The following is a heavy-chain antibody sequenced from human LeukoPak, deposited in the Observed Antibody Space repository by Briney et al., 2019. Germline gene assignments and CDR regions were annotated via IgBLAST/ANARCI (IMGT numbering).Heavy chain of an antibody. CDR3: ARDGPNPLLTGYFADAFDI. J-gene: IGHJ3*02. D-gene: IGHD3-9*01. Sequence: SETLSLTCAVYGGSFSGYYWGWIRQPPGKGLEWIGSIYHSGSTYYNPSLKSRVTISVDTSKNQFSLKLSSVTAADTAVYYCARDGPNPLLTGYFADAFDIWGQGTMVTVSS. CDR2: IYHSGST. V-gene: IGHV4-38-2*02. CDR1: GGSFSGYY.